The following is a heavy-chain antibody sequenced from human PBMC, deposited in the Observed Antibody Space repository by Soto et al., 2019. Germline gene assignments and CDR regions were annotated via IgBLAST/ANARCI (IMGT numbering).Heavy chain of an antibody. J-gene: IGHJ4*02. CDR3: AKDYGGTGGDY. V-gene: IGHV1-69*08. Sequence: QVQLVQSGAEVKKPGSSVKVSCKASGGTFSSYTISWVRQAPGQGLEWMGRIIPILGIANYAQKFQGRVTITADKSTSTAYMELSSLRSEDTAVYYCAKDYGGTGGDYWGQGTLVTVSS. D-gene: IGHD4-17*01. CDR2: IIPILGIA. CDR1: GGTFSSYT.